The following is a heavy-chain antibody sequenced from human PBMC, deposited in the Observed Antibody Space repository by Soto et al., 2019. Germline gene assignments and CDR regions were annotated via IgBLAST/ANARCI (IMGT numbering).Heavy chain of an antibody. D-gene: IGHD5-12*01. V-gene: IGHV4-31*03. CDR3: ATTGGYGTPGDY. Sequence: QVHLQESGPGLVKPSQTLSLNCTVSGGSVSSGDYYWTWIRQHPGKGLEWIGYISYTGYTYYNPSLERRVSMSVDTSRTHFSLRLNSVTAADTAVYYCATTGGYGTPGDYWGQGTLVTVSS. CDR2: ISYTGYT. J-gene: IGHJ4*02. CDR1: GGSVSSGDYY.